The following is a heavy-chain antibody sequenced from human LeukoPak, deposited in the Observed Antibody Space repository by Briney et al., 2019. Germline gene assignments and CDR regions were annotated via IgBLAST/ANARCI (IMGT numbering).Heavy chain of an antibody. Sequence: SETLSLTCTVSGGSISTYYWSWIRQPPGKGLEWIGYIYYSGSTNYNPSLKSRVTISVDTSKNQFSLKLSSVTAADTAVYYCASGGTAMDAFDYWGQGTLVTVSS. J-gene: IGHJ4*02. CDR1: GGSISTYY. D-gene: IGHD5-18*01. V-gene: IGHV4-59*01. CDR2: IYYSGST. CDR3: ASGGTAMDAFDY.